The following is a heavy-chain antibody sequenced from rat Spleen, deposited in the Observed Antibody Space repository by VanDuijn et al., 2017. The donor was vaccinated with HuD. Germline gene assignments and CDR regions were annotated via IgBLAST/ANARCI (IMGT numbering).Heavy chain of an antibody. Sequence: EVQLVESGGGLVQPGRSMKLSCAASGFTFSNYDMAWVRQAPTKGLEWVASINFDGSGTYYRDSVKGRFTISRDNTKSTLYLQMDSLRSEDTATYYCTRLYYSNWFAYWGQGTLVTVSS. CDR1: GFTFSNYD. CDR3: TRLYYSNWFAY. CDR2: INFDGSGT. V-gene: IGHV5-25*01. D-gene: IGHD1-1*01. J-gene: IGHJ3*01.